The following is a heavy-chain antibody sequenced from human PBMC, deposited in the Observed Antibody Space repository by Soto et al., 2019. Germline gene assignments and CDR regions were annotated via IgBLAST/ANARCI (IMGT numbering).Heavy chain of an antibody. Sequence: SETLSLTCTVSGGSISSYYWSWIRQPPGKGLEWIGYIYYSGSTNYNPSLKSRVTISVDTSKNQFSLKLSSVTAADTAVYYCASSAYDYVWGSYRYHYFDYWGQGTLVTVSS. CDR3: ASSAYDYVWGSYRYHYFDY. V-gene: IGHV4-59*12. D-gene: IGHD3-16*02. J-gene: IGHJ4*02. CDR2: IYYSGST. CDR1: GGSISSYY.